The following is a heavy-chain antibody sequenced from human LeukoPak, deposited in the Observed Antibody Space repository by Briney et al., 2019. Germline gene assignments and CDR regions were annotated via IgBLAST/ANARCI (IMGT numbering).Heavy chain of an antibody. V-gene: IGHV4-38-2*01. CDR2: IYHSGST. D-gene: IGHD3-9*01. J-gene: IGHJ4*02. Sequence: ASETLSLTCAVYGGSFSGYYWGWIRQPPGKGLEWIGSIYHSGSTYYNPSLKSRVTISVDTSKNQFSLKLSSVTAADTAVYYCARVPRGYYDILTGYYYFDYWGQGTLVTVSS. CDR1: GGSFSGYY. CDR3: ARVPRGYYDILTGYYYFDY.